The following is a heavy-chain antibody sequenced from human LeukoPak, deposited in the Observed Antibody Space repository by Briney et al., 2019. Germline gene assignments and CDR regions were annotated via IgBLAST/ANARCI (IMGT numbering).Heavy chain of an antibody. CDR3: ASSGVHYYGAGNYYSLDY. J-gene: IGHJ4*02. V-gene: IGHV6-1*01. Sequence: SQALSLTCAISGDSVSSNSAAWNWIRQSPSSGLEWLGRTKYRSKWYNDYAGSVKIRRTINPNTSKHQFSLQLNSVTPEDTAVYYCASSGVHYYGAGNYYSLDYWGQGTLVTVSS. CDR1: GDSVSSNSAA. CDR2: TKYRSKWYN. D-gene: IGHD3-10*01.